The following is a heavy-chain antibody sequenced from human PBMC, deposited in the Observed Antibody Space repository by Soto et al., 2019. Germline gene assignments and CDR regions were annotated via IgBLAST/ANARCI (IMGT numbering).Heavy chain of an antibody. CDR3: VKGGLYCSGGNCYSSYFDY. CDR2: ITSSSGYT. J-gene: IGHJ4*02. Sequence: EVKLVESGGGLGKPGGSLTLSCAASGFTFRNYSMSWVRQAPGKGLEWVSYITSSSGYTFYADSMKGRFTISRDNAKNSLYLQMHSLTAEDTAVYYGVKGGLYCSGGNCYSSYFDYWGQGTLVTVSS. CDR1: GFTFRNYS. V-gene: IGHV3-21*01. D-gene: IGHD2-15*01.